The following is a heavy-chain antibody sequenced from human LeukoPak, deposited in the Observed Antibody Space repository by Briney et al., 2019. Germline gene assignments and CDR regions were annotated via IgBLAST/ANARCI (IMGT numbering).Heavy chain of an antibody. J-gene: IGHJ6*03. V-gene: IGHV3-30*02. CDR2: IRYDETDK. CDR3: AKPTNCYYMDV. Sequence: PRGSLRLSCAASGFTFRSYGMHWVRRATGRGLEWVAFIRYDETDKYYADSVKGRFTISRDNSKNTLYLQMSSLRAEDTAVYYCAKPTNCYYMDVWGKGTTVTVSS. CDR1: GFTFRSYG.